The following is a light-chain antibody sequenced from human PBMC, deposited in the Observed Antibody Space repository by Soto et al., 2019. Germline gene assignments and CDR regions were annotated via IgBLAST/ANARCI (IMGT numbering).Light chain of an antibody. J-gene: IGKJ2*01. CDR2: GAF. CDR3: QQYGNWPLYT. CDR1: QSVNSN. V-gene: IGKV3-15*01. Sequence: IVMTQSPATLSVSPGERATLSCRASQSVNSNVAWYQQKPGQAPRLLMYGAFTRAAGVPDRFGGCGSGTEFTLTISSLQSEDSAVYYCQQYGNWPLYTFGQGTKLEIK.